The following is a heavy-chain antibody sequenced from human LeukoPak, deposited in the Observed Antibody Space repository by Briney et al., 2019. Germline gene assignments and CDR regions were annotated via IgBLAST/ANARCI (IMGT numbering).Heavy chain of an antibody. J-gene: IGHJ4*02. CDR1: GGTFSSYA. CDR3: ARRFREGGFMFFDY. V-gene: IGHV1-69*06. CDR2: IIPIFGTA. Sequence: GSSVKVSCKASGGTFSSYAISWVRQAPGQGLEWMGGIIPIFGTANYAQKFQGRVTITADKSTSTAYMELSSLRSEDTAVYYCARRFREGGFMFFDYWGQGTLVTVSS. D-gene: IGHD3-10*02.